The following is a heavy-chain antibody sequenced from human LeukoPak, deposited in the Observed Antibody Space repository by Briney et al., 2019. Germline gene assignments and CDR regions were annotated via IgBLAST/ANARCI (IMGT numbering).Heavy chain of an antibody. V-gene: IGHV3-66*02. CDR3: VKGRSGSYYTDPYFDY. Sequence: GGSLRLSCAASGFTVSSNYMSWVRQAPGKGLEWVSVIYSGDTTYYADSVKGRFTISRDNSKNTLYLQMSSLRAEDTAVYYCVKGRSGSYYTDPYFDYWGQGTLVTVSS. D-gene: IGHD3-10*01. J-gene: IGHJ4*02. CDR2: IYSGDTT. CDR1: GFTVSSNY.